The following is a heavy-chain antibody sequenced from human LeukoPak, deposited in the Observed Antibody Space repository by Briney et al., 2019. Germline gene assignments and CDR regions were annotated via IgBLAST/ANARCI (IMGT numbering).Heavy chain of an antibody. Sequence: GGSLRLSCAPSGFTFSNYAMDWVRRAPGKGLEWVAAISGSGTVTYYVDSVKGRFTICRDNSKKTLNLQMNSLRVDDTAVYYFGKGHSKLDYHGMDVWGQGTTGTVSS. D-gene: IGHD4-11*01. CDR3: GKGHSKLDYHGMDV. J-gene: IGHJ6*02. CDR2: ISGSGTVT. V-gene: IGHV3-23*01. CDR1: GFTFSNYA.